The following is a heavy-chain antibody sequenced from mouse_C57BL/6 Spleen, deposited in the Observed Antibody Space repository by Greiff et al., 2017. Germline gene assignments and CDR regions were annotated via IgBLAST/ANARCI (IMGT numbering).Heavy chain of an antibody. D-gene: IGHD1-1*01. J-gene: IGHJ3*01. CDR1: GYSITSGYY. CDR3: ARDDYSVGFAY. Sequence: EVQLVESGPGLVKPSQSLSLTCSVTGYSITSGYYWNWIRQFPGNKLEWMGYISYDGSNNYNPSLKNRISITRDTSKNQFFLKLNSVTTEDTATYYCARDDYSVGFAYWGQGTLVTVSA. V-gene: IGHV3-6*01. CDR2: ISYDGSN.